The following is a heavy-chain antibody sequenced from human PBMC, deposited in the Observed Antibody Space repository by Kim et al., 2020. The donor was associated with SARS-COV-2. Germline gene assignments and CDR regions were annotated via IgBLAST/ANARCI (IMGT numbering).Heavy chain of an antibody. CDR3: ARVSRGDSSWFWVDP. J-gene: IGHJ5*02. V-gene: IGHV3-11*05. Sequence: GGSLRLSCAASGFTFSDYYMSWIRQAPGKGLEWISYISSSIDYTKYADSVKGRFTISRDNAKNSLYLQMNSLRVEDTAVYYCARVSRGDSSWFWVDPWGQGTLVIVSS. CDR1: GFTFSDYY. CDR2: ISSSIDYT. D-gene: IGHD6-13*01.